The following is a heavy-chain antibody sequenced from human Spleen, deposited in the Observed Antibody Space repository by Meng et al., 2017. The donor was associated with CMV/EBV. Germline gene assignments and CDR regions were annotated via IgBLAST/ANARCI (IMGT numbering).Heavy chain of an antibody. D-gene: IGHD1-26*01. Sequence: GESLKISCAASGFTVSSNYMSWVRQAPGKGLEWVSVIYSGGSTYYADSVKGRFTISRDNSKNTLYLQMNSLRAEDTAVYHCAKDVRLGGNYGWFDPWGQGTLVTVSS. CDR1: GFTVSSNY. J-gene: IGHJ5*02. V-gene: IGHV3-53*01. CDR2: IYSGGST. CDR3: AKDVRLGGNYGWFDP.